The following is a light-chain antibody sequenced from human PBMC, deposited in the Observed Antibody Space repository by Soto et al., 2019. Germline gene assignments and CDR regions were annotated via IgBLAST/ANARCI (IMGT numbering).Light chain of an antibody. Sequence: DIQMTQSPSSLSASVGDRVTITCRASQSISSYLNWYQQKPGKAPKLLIYAASSLQSGVPSRFSGSGSGTEFTLTIRSLQPSECATYYRQQSYRIHRTFGQGSKGQMK. CDR2: AAS. CDR3: QQSYRIHRT. V-gene: IGKV1-39*01. CDR1: QSISSY. J-gene: IGKJ1*01.